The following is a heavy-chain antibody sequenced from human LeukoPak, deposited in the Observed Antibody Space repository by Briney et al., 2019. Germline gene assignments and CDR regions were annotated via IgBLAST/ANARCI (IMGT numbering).Heavy chain of an antibody. D-gene: IGHD5-12*01. Sequence: ASVKVSCKASGYTFTSYGISWVRQAPGQGLEWMGWISAYNGNTNYAQKLQGRVTMTTDTSTSTACMELRSLRSDDTAVYYCARDPSGYVLSLDYWGQGTLVTVSS. V-gene: IGHV1-18*04. CDR1: GYTFTSYG. J-gene: IGHJ4*02. CDR3: ARDPSGYVLSLDY. CDR2: ISAYNGNT.